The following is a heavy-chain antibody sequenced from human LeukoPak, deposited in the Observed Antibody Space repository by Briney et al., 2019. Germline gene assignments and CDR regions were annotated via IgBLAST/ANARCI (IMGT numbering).Heavy chain of an antibody. D-gene: IGHD6-6*01. CDR3: ARDSPDPYSSSSFYYYGMDV. J-gene: IGHJ6*02. V-gene: IGHV1-18*01. CDR2: ISAYNGNT. Sequence: GSSVKVSCKASGGTFSSYAISWVRQAPGQGLEWMGWISAYNGNTNYAQKLQGRVTMTTDTSTSTAYMELRSLRSDDTAVYYCARDSPDPYSSSSFYYYGMDVWGQGTTVTVSS. CDR1: GGTFSSYA.